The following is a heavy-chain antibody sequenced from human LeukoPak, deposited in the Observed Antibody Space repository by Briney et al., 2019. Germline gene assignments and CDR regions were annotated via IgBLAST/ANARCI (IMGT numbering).Heavy chain of an antibody. J-gene: IGHJ6*04. V-gene: IGHV3-43*02. CDR1: GFTFDDYA. D-gene: IGHD2-2*01. CDR2: ISGDGGST. CDR3: AKDIQGYCSSTSCPPEDV. Sequence: PGGSLRLSCAASGFTFDDYAMHWVRQAPGKGLEWVSLISGDGGSTYYADSVKGRFTISRDNSENSLYLQMNSLRTEDTALYYCAKDIQGYCSSTSCPPEDVWGKGTTVTVSS.